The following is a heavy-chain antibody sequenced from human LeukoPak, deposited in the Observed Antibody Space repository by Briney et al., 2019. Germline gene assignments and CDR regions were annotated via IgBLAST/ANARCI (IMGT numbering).Heavy chain of an antibody. J-gene: IGHJ4*02. D-gene: IGHD3-3*01. CDR2: ISGSGGNT. CDR3: AKNRANVLRFLEWLFLDY. CDR1: GFTFSTDV. V-gene: IGHV3-23*01. Sequence: GGSLRLSCAASGFTFSTDVMSWVRQAPGKGLECVSAISGSGGNTYYADSVKGRFTISRDNSKNTLYLQMNSLRAEDTAVYYCAKNRANVLRFLEWLFLDYWGQGTLVTVSS.